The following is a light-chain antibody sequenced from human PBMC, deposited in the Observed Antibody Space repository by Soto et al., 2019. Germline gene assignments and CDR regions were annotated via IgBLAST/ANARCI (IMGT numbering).Light chain of an antibody. CDR2: GNN. CDR3: QSFDSSLSALYV. Sequence: QSVLTQPPSVSGAPGQRATTPGIGATSDVHWYQHLPGTAPKLLIYGNNNRPSGVPDRFSGSKSGTSASLAITGLQAEDEADYYCQSFDSSLSALYVFGTGTKVTVL. J-gene: IGLJ1*01. V-gene: IGLV1-40*01. CDR1: GATSD.